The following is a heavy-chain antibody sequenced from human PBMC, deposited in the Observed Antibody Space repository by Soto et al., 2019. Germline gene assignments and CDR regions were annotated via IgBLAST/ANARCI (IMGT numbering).Heavy chain of an antibody. Sequence: GASGQVSCKAAGCTGTTYGITCVRHARGQGLGWVGGISAYDGSINYARRLQGRVAMTTDSSTSTAYMDLRSLRSDDTAVYYCARDPASTYSTSSSDFWGQGTLVTVSS. CDR3: ARDPASTYSTSSSDF. D-gene: IGHD6-6*01. CDR1: GCTGTTYG. CDR2: ISAYDGSI. J-gene: IGHJ4*02. V-gene: IGHV1-18*04.